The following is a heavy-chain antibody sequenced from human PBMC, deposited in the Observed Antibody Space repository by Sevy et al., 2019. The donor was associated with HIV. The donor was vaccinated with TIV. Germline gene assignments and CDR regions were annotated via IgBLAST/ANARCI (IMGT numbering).Heavy chain of an antibody. J-gene: IGHJ6*02. Sequence: ASVKVSCKASGGTFSSYAISWVRQAPGQGLEWMGGIIPIFGTANYAQKFQGRVTITADESMSTAYMELSSLRSEDTAVYYCARLYCSSTSCYLFYGMDVWGQGTTVTVSS. D-gene: IGHD2-2*01. V-gene: IGHV1-69*13. CDR1: GGTFSSYA. CDR3: ARLYCSSTSCYLFYGMDV. CDR2: IIPIFGTA.